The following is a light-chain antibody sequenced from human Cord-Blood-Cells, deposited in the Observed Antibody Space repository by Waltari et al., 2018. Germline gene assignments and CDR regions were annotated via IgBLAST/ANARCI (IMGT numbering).Light chain of an antibody. CDR2: DVS. CDR1: SSDVCCYNY. V-gene: IGLV2-11*01. CDR3: CSYAGSYTWV. J-gene: IGLJ3*02. Sequence: QSALTQPRSVSGSPGQSLTLSCTGTSSDVCCYNYVPWYQQHPGKAPKLMIYDVSKRPSGVPDRFSGSKSGNTASLTISGLQAEDEADYYCCSYAGSYTWVFGGGTKLTVL.